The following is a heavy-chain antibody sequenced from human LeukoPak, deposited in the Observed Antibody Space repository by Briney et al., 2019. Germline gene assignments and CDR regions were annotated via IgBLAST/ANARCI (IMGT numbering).Heavy chain of an antibody. CDR3: GKTDIYFNPIDY. CDR2: IYYTGNT. Sequence: SETLSLTCSVSGGSISTYYWSWIRQPPGKGLEWIGYIYYTGNTNYNPSLKSRVTMSIDYSKNQFSLKVSSVTAADTATYYCGKTDIYFNPIDYWGPGSLVTVSS. J-gene: IGHJ4*02. D-gene: IGHD3-9*01. CDR1: GGSISTYY. V-gene: IGHV4-59*12.